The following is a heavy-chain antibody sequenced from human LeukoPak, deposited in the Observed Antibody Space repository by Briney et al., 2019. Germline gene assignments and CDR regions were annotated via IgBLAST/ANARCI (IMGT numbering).Heavy chain of an antibody. CDR3: ARSRIAVAGTHDY. V-gene: IGHV4-34*01. D-gene: IGHD6-19*01. Sequence: GSLRLSCAASGFTFSSYSMNWVRQPPGKGLEWIGEINHSGSTNYNPSLKSRVTISVDTSKNQFSLKLSSVTAADTAVYYCARSRIAVAGTHDYWGQGTLVTVSS. CDR2: INHSGST. CDR1: GFTFSSYS. J-gene: IGHJ4*02.